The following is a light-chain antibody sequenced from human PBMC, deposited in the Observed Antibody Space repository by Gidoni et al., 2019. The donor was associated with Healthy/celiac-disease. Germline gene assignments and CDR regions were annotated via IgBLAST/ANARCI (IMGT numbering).Light chain of an antibody. CDR3: MQALRTPPIT. CDR2: LGS. CDR1: QSLLHSNGYNY. Sequence: DIVMTQSPLSLPVTPGEPASISCRSSQSLLHSNGYNYLDWYLQKPGQSPQLLIYLGSNRASGVPDRFSGSGSGTDFTLKISRVEAEDVGVYYCMQALRTPPITFXQXTRLEIK. V-gene: IGKV2-28*01. J-gene: IGKJ5*01.